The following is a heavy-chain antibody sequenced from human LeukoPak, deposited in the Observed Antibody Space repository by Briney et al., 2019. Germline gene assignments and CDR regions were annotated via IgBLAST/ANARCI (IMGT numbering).Heavy chain of an antibody. CDR2: ISSSSSYI. CDR3: ASSDYGGFDY. D-gene: IGHD4-17*01. CDR1: GFTFSSYN. J-gene: IGHJ4*02. V-gene: IGHV3-21*01. Sequence: GGSLRLSCAASGFTFSSYNMNWVRQAPGKGLEWVSSISSSSSYIFYADSVKGRFIISRDNAKNSLYLQMNSLRAEDTAVYHCASSDYGGFDYWGQGTLVTVSS.